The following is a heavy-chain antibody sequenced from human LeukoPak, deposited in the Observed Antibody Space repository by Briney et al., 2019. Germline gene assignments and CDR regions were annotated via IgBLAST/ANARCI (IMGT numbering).Heavy chain of an antibody. J-gene: IGHJ5*02. V-gene: IGHV3-66*01. D-gene: IGHD6-19*01. CDR2: IYSGGST. CDR1: GFTVSSNY. CDR3: ARAPSSGWYNNWFDP. Sequence: GGSLRLSCAASGFTVSSNYMSWVRQAPGKGLEWVSVIYSGGSTYYADSVKGRFTISRDNAKNSLYLQMNSLRAEDTAVYYCARAPSSGWYNNWFDPWGQGTLVTVSS.